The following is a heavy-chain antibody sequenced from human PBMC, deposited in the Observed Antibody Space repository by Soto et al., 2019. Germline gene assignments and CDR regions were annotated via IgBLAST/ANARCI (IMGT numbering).Heavy chain of an antibody. J-gene: IGHJ4*02. CDR2: IKQDGRET. Sequence: EVQLVESGGGLAQPGGSLRLSCAASGFTFSSYWMSWVRQAPGKGLEWVANIKQDGRETYYVDSVKGRFTISRDNAKNSLYLQMNTLRVEDTAVYYCVGGSGGLQTVWGQGTLVTVSS. CDR3: VGGSGGLQTV. D-gene: IGHD6-19*01. CDR1: GFTFSSYW. V-gene: IGHV3-7*04.